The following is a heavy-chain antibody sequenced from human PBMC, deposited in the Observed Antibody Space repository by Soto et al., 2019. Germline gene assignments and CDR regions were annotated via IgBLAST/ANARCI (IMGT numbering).Heavy chain of an antibody. J-gene: IGHJ4*02. CDR2: IYYSGNT. CDR1: GGSISSGGYY. V-gene: IGHV4-31*03. CDR3: ARASGGAVADFDY. Sequence: QVTLQESGPGLVKPSETLSLTCSVSGGSISSGGYYWNWIRQHPERGLEWIGYIYYSGNTVLNPSHTCRAIISSDTSKNEFSPTLPSLTAAATGDYFCARASGGAVADFDYWGQGTLGTVSS. D-gene: IGHD6-19*01.